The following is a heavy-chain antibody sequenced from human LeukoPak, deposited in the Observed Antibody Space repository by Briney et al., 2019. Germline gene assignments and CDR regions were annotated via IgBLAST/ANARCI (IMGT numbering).Heavy chain of an antibody. CDR3: ATRNPPRYCSSTSCYTRWDDAFDI. CDR2: ISAYNGNT. V-gene: IGHV1-18*04. CDR1: GYTFIGYY. J-gene: IGHJ3*02. D-gene: IGHD2-2*02. Sequence: ASVKVSCKASGYTFIGYYIHWVRQAPGQGLEWMGWISAYNGNTNYAQKLQGRVTMTTDTSTSTAYMELRSLRSDDTAVYYCATRNPPRYCSSTSCYTRWDDAFDIWGQGTMVTVSS.